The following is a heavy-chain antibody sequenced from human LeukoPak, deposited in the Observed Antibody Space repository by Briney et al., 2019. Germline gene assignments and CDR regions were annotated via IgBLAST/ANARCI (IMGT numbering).Heavy chain of an antibody. V-gene: IGHV3-23*01. CDR2: ISDSGGST. CDR1: GFTFNNYA. Sequence: GESLKISCAASGFTFNNYALSWVRQAPGRGLEWVSAISDSGGSTYYADSVKGRFTISRDNSQNTLYLQMNSLRAEDTAVYYCAKGDGYNYDNWFDPWGQGTLVTVPS. CDR3: AKGDGYNYDNWFDP. D-gene: IGHD5-24*01. J-gene: IGHJ5*02.